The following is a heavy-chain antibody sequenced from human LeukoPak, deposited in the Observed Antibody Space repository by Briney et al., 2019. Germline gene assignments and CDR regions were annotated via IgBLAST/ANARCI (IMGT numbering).Heavy chain of an antibody. D-gene: IGHD6-13*01. CDR3: AGSSTGYSSSWATSYYYYGMDV. V-gene: IGHV1-18*01. CDR1: GYTFTSYG. J-gene: IGHJ6*02. CDR2: ISAYNGNT. Sequence: ASVKVSCKASGYTFTSYGISWVRQAPGQGLEWMGWISAYNGNTNYAQKLQGRVTMTTDTSTSTAYMELSSLRSEDTAVYYCAGSSTGYSSSWATSYYYYGMDVWGQGTTVTVSS.